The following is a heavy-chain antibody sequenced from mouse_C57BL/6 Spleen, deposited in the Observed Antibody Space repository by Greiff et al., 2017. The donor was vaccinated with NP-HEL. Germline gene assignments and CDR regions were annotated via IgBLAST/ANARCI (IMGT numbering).Heavy chain of an antibody. CDR1: GFTFSDYY. D-gene: IGHD2-5*01. J-gene: IGHJ3*01. Sequence: EVKLVESGGGLVQPGGSLKLSCAASGFTFSDYYMYWVRQTPEQRLEWVAYISNGGGSTYYPDTVKGRFTISRDNAKNTLYLQMSRLKSEDTAMYYCARGRSNYGWLAYWGQGTLVTVSA. CDR3: ARGRSNYGWLAY. V-gene: IGHV5-12*01. CDR2: ISNGGGST.